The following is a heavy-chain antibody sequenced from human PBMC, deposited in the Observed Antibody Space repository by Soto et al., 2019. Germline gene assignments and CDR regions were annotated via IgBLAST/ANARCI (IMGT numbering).Heavy chain of an antibody. CDR3: AKDSGLPDFALVIHAFDI. CDR1: GFTFRDFA. CDR2: IGALVSTA. V-gene: IGHV3-23*01. D-gene: IGHD3-10*01. J-gene: IGHJ3*02. Sequence: QPGGSLRLSCAASGFTFRDFAMSWVRQSPGRGLEWVSTIGALVSTACYGDAVRGRFTISRDNSNNILYLQMNSLRAEDTAVYYCAKDSGLPDFALVIHAFDIWGQGTMVTVSS.